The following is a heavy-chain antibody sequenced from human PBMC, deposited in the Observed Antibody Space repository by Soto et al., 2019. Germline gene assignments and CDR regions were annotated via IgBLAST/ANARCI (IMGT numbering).Heavy chain of an antibody. D-gene: IGHD3-10*01. J-gene: IGHJ4*02. CDR3: AYSRYYGSGHLYYSDS. V-gene: IGHV2-5*02. CDR2: IYWDDDK. CDR1: GFSLSTSEVG. Sequence: QITLKESGPTLVKPTQTLTLTCTFSGFSLSTSEVGVGWIRQPPGKALEGLALIYWDDDKRYSPSLKRRLTIIKDTSKNQQVLTMANMDPVDTATYYRAYSRYYGSGHLYYSDSWGQGTLVTVFS.